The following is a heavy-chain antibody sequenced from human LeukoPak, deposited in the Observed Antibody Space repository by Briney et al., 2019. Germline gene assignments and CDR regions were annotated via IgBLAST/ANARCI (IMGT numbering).Heavy chain of an antibody. D-gene: IGHD3-3*01. CDR3: AKDGSLGGVAEYDS. CDR1: GFTFTSYA. CDR2: SNDGGGST. J-gene: IGHJ4*02. Sequence: PGGSLSLSCAASGFTFTSYAMSWVRKAPGTGLEWDSASNDGGGSTYYADPVKGRFTIYRDNSKSTLYLQMDSLRADDTAVYYCAKDGSLGGVAEYDSWGQGSLVIVSA. V-gene: IGHV3-23*01.